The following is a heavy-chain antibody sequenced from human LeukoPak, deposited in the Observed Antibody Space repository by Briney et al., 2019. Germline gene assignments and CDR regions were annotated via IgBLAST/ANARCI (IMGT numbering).Heavy chain of an antibody. CDR2: ISYDGSNK. J-gene: IGHJ3*02. D-gene: IGHD5-24*01. CDR1: GFTFSSYA. V-gene: IGHV3-30-3*01. Sequence: GGSLRLSCAASGFTFSSYAMHWVRQAPGKGLEWVAVISYDGSNKYYADSVKGRFTISRDNSKNTLYLQMNSLRAEDTAVYYCARDPLEMATIYAFDIWGQGTMVTVPS. CDR3: ARDPLEMATIYAFDI.